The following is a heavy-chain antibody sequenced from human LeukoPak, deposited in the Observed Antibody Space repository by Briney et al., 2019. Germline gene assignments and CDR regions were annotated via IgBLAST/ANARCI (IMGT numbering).Heavy chain of an antibody. CDR3: ARKGAVAGPYNWFDP. V-gene: IGHV1-69*01. J-gene: IGHJ5*02. CDR1: GGTFSSYA. D-gene: IGHD6-19*01. CDR2: ISPIFGTA. Sequence: SGKVSCKASGGTFSSYAISWVRQAPGQGLEWMGGISPIFGTANYAQKFQGRVTITADESTSTAYMEQSSLRSEDTAVYYCARKGAVAGPYNWFDPWGQGTLVTVSS.